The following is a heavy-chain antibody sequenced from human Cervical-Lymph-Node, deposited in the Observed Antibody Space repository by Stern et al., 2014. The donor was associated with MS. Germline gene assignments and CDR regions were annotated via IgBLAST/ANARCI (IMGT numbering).Heavy chain of an antibody. CDR3: ARVRKAAAGHTYFDY. V-gene: IGHV5-51*01. Sequence: VQLLQPGAEVKKPGESLKISCKGSGYSFTSYWIGWVRQMPGKGLEWLGIIYPGDSDTRYSPSFQGQVTISADKSISTAYLQWSSLKASDTAMYYCARVRKAAAGHTYFDYWGQGTLVTVSS. J-gene: IGHJ4*02. CDR2: IYPGDSDT. D-gene: IGHD6-13*01. CDR1: GYSFTSYW.